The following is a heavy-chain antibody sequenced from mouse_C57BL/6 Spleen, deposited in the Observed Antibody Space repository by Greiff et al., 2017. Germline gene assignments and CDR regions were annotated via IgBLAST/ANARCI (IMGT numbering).Heavy chain of an antibody. V-gene: IGHV1-7*01. D-gene: IGHD2-3*01. CDR2: INPSSGYT. Sequence: QVQLQQSGAELAKPGASVKLSCKASGYTLTSYWMHWVKQRPGQGLEWIGYINPSSGYTKYNQKFKDKATLTADKSSSTAYMQLSSLTYEDSAVYYCARSRDGYPYYFDNRGQGTTLTDSS. J-gene: IGHJ2*01. CDR3: ARSRDGYPYYFDN. CDR1: GYTLTSYW.